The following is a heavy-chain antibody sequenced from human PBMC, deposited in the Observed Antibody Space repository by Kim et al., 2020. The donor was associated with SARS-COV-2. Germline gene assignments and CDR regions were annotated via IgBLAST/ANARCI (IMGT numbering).Heavy chain of an antibody. V-gene: IGHV3-9*01. Sequence: KGRFTISRDKAKNSLYLQMNSLRNEDTAFYYCAKDNYDSSGYYQDYYGLDVWGQGTTVTVSS. CDR3: AKDNYDSSGYYQDYYGLDV. D-gene: IGHD3-22*01. J-gene: IGHJ6*02.